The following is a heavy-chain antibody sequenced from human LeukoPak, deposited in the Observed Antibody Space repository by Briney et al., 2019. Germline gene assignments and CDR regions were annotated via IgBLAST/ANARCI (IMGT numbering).Heavy chain of an antibody. CDR1: GFTFSSSD. D-gene: IGHD3-9*01. Sequence: GGSLRLSCAASGFTFSSSDMNWVRQAPGKGLEWVSYISGFDTTIFYADSVKGRVTFSRDDAKNTLYLHMHSLRDDDTAVYYCATDQRYAFDYWGQGILVTVSS. J-gene: IGHJ4*02. V-gene: IGHV3-48*02. CDR3: ATDQRYAFDY. CDR2: ISGFDTTI.